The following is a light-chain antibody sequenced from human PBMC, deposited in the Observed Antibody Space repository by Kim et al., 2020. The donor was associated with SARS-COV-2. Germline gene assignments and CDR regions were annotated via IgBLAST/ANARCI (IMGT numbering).Light chain of an antibody. Sequence: GRRVTISCSGNRSNIGSNAVGWYQQLPGTAPQFLIYSDDQRPSGVPDRFSGSKSGTSASLAISGLRSEDEGDYHCAVWDDSLNGWVFGGGTKVTVL. J-gene: IGLJ3*02. CDR1: RSNIGSNA. V-gene: IGLV1-44*01. CDR3: AVWDDSLNGWV. CDR2: SDD.